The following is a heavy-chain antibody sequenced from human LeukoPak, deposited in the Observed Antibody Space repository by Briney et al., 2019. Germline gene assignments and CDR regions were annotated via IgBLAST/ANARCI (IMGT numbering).Heavy chain of an antibody. CDR1: GFTFSSYS. CDR3: ARDKYDILPTNLLFDY. J-gene: IGHJ4*02. Sequence: PGGSLRLSCAASGFTFSSYSMNWVRQAPGKGLEWVSYISSSSSTIYYADSVKGRFTISRDNAKNSLYLQMNSLRAEDTAVYYCARDKYDILPTNLLFDYWGQGTLVTVSS. V-gene: IGHV3-48*04. CDR2: ISSSSSTI. D-gene: IGHD3-9*01.